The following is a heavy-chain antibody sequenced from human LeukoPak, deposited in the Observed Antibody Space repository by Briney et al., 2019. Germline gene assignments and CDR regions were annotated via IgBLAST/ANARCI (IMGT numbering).Heavy chain of an antibody. CDR1: GGSFSGYY. CDR3: ASRGYSYGRGAFDI. CDR2: INHSGST. J-gene: IGHJ3*02. V-gene: IGHV4-34*01. D-gene: IGHD5-18*01. Sequence: PSETLSLTCAVYGGSFSGYYWSWIRQPQGKGLEWIGEINHSGSTNYNPSLKSRVTISVDTSKNQFSLKLSSVTAADTAVYYCASRGYSYGRGAFDIWGQGTMVTVSS.